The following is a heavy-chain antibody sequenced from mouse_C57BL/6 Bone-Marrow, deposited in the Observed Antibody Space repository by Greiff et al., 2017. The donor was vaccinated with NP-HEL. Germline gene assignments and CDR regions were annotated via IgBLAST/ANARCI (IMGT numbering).Heavy chain of an antibody. J-gene: IGHJ2*01. Sequence: EVQGVESGGDLVKPGGSLKLSCAASGFTFSSYGMSWVRQTPDKRLEWVATISSGGSYTYYPDSVKGRFTISRDKAKNTLYLHMSSLKSEDTAMYYCARHHYCSSLDYWGQGTTLTVSS. CDR3: ARHHYCSSLDY. V-gene: IGHV5-6*01. CDR1: GFTFSSYG. CDR2: ISSGGSYT. D-gene: IGHD1-1*01.